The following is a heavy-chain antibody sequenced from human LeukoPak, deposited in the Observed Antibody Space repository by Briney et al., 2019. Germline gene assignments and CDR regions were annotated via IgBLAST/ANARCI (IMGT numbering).Heavy chain of an antibody. V-gene: IGHV3-23*01. CDR2: ISGSGGST. J-gene: IGHJ3*02. CDR1: GFTFSSYA. Sequence: GGSLRLSCAASGFTFSSYAMSWVRQAPGKGLEWVSAISGSGGSTYYADSVKGRFTISRDNSKNTLYLQMNSLRAEDTAVYYCAGVVSFHYDFWSGYSHAFDIWGQGTMVTVSS. D-gene: IGHD3-3*01. CDR3: AGVVSFHYDFWSGYSHAFDI.